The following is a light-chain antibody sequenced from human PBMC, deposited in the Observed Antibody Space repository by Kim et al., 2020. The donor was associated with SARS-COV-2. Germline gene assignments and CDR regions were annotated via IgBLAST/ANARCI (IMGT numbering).Light chain of an antibody. V-gene: IGKV1-5*01. Sequence: DIQMTQSPSTLSAFIGDRVTLTCRASQSISRRLAWYQQKPGKAPKLLIYDASSLESGVPSRFSGSGSGTEFTLTISSLQPDDFATFYCQQYNSYSWTFGQGTKVDIK. CDR1: QSISRR. CDR3: QQYNSYSWT. CDR2: DAS. J-gene: IGKJ1*01.